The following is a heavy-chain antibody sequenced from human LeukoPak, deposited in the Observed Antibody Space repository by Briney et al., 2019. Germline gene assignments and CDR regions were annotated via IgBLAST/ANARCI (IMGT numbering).Heavy chain of an antibody. V-gene: IGHV3-33*01. CDR1: GFTFSSYG. CDR2: IWYDGSNK. Sequence: GGSLRLSCAASGFTFSSYGMHWVGQAPGKGLEWVAVIWYDGSNKYYADSVKGRFTISRDNSKNTLYLQMNSLRAEDTAVYYCARDTRLHDFDYWGQGTLVTVSS. CDR3: ARDTRLHDFDY. J-gene: IGHJ4*02. D-gene: IGHD4-4*01.